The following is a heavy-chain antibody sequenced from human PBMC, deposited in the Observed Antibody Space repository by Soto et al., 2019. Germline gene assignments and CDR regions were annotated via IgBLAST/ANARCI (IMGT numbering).Heavy chain of an antibody. D-gene: IGHD2-2*01. CDR1: GFPFRNFA. V-gene: IGHV3-23*05. CDR3: ARADLLWDPFDL. J-gene: IGHJ4*02. Sequence: GGSLRLSCAASGFPFRNFAMAWVRQAPGKGLEWVSIISNSGSSTYHGDSVKGRFTTSRDNSKGTLSLHMRGVRIDDTAVYFCARADLLWDPFDLWGQGTLVTVS. CDR2: ISNSGSST.